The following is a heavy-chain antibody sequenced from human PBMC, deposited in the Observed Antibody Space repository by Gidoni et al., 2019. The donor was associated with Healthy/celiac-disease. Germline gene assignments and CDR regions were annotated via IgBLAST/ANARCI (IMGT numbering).Heavy chain of an antibody. CDR2: IYHSGST. J-gene: IGHJ5*02. CDR3: ARTGIAAAGTYNWFDP. Sequence: QVQLQESCPGLVKPSETLSLTCTVSGYSISSGYYWGWIRQPPGKGLEWIWSIYHSGSTYYNPSVKSRVTISVDTSKNQFSLKLSSVTAADTDVYYCARTGIAAAGTYNWFDPWGQGTLVTVSS. V-gene: IGHV4-38-2*02. CDR1: GYSISSGYY. D-gene: IGHD6-13*01.